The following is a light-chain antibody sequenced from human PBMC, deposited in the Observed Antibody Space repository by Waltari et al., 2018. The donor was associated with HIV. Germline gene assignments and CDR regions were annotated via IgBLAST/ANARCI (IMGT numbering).Light chain of an antibody. J-gene: IGLJ2*01. CDR3: TSYTSSSTLV. V-gene: IGLV2-14*03. Sequence: QSALTQPASVSGSPGQSITISCTGTSSDIGAYNYVSLYQHHPGKAPKLIIYDVTNRPSGVSNRFSGSKSGNTASLTISGLQAEDESDYYCTSYTSSSTLVFGGGTKLTVL. CDR1: SSDIGAYNY. CDR2: DVT.